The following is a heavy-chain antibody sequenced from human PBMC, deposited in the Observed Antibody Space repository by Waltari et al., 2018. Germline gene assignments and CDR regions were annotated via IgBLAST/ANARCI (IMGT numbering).Heavy chain of an antibody. Sequence: EVQLVESGGGWVQPGRSLRLSSAASGFTFVDYAMHWVRQAPGKGLEWVSGISWNSGSIGYADSVKGRFTISRDNAKNSLYLQMNSLRTEDTALYYCAKGHSGSYGLDYWGQGTLVTVSS. V-gene: IGHV3-9*01. CDR1: GFTFVDYA. CDR2: ISWNSGSI. CDR3: AKGHSGSYGLDY. J-gene: IGHJ4*02. D-gene: IGHD1-26*01.